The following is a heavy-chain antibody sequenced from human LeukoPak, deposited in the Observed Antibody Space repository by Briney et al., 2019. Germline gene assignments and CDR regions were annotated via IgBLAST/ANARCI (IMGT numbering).Heavy chain of an antibody. CDR2: IYHSGST. D-gene: IGHD3-10*01. Sequence: SPETLSLTCTVSGGSISSGGYSGRWIRQPPGKGLEWIGYIYHSGSTYYNPSLKSRVTISVDRSKNQFSLKLGSVTAADTAVYYCARSPPSGAFDIWGQGTMVTVSS. CDR3: ARSPPSGAFDI. CDR1: GGSISSGGYS. J-gene: IGHJ3*02. V-gene: IGHV4-30-2*01.